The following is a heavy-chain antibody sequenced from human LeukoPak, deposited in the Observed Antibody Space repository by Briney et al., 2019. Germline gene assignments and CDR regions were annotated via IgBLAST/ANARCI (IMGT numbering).Heavy chain of an antibody. CDR3: AGVSSPWSPRDAFDI. J-gene: IGHJ3*02. CDR2: TYYKSKWYN. Sequence: SQTLSLTCAISGGSVSSNSATWNWIRQSPSRGLEWLGRTYYKSKWYNDYAVSVKSRITINSDTSKNQFSLQLNSVTPEDTAVYYCAGVSSPWSPRDAFDIWGQGTMVTVSS. V-gene: IGHV6-1*01. CDR1: GGSVSSNSAT. D-gene: IGHD1-26*01.